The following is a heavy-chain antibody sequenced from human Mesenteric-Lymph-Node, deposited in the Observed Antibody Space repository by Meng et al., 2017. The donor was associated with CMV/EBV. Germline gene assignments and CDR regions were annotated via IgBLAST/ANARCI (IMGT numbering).Heavy chain of an antibody. CDR1: GRTINSYA. J-gene: IGHJ4*02. CDR3: ARPQEGTVGAEGGFDY. Sequence: KASGRTINSYAINWVRQAPGQGIEWMGGITPIFGTPDYAQKFQGRVTISTDEFTGTVYMELSSLRSEDTAVYYCARPQEGTVGAEGGFDYWGQGTLVTVSS. D-gene: IGHD1-26*01. V-gene: IGHV1-69*05. CDR2: ITPIFGTP.